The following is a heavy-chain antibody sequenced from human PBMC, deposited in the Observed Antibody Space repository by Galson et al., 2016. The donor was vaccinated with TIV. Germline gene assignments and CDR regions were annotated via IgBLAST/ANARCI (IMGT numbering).Heavy chain of an antibody. D-gene: IGHD5-12*01. CDR2: IAWDGVSR. Sequence: SLRLSCAASGFTFDEYAMHWVRQVPGRGLEWISLIAWDGVSRFYADSLKGRFVISRDNSKNSLYLVMNSLRPEDTALYYCVKDMAEVALSGVFDSWGQGILVTVSA. J-gene: IGHJ4*02. CDR1: GFTFDEYA. V-gene: IGHV3-43D*04. CDR3: VKDMAEVALSGVFDS.